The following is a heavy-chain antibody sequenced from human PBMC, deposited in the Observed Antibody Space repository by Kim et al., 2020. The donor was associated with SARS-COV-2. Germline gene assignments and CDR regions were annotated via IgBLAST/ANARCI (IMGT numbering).Heavy chain of an antibody. CDR2: T. Sequence: TYHNPSRKSRDTISADRSKNQLSLKLSSVTAADTAVYYCATRRLNDAYDIWGRGTMVIVSS. CDR3: ATRRLNDAYDI. V-gene: IGHV4-39*01. J-gene: IGHJ3*02.